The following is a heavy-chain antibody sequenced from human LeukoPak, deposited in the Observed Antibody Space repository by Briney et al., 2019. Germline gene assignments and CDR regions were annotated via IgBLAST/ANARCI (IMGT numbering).Heavy chain of an antibody. J-gene: IGHJ6*03. CDR3: ARHYGDYAYYYYMDV. CDR2: IYTSGST. V-gene: IGHV4-4*07. CDR1: GGSISSYY. D-gene: IGHD4-17*01. Sequence: SETLSLTCTVSGGSISSYYWSWSRQPAGKGLEWIGRIYTSGSTNYNPSLKSRVTMSVDTSKNQFSLKLSSVTAADTAVYYCARHYGDYAYYYYMDVWGKGTTVTVSS.